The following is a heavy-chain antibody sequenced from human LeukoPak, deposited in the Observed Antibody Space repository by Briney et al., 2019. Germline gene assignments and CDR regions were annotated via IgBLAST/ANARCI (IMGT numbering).Heavy chain of an antibody. CDR2: MNPNSGNT. CDR1: GYSFTSYD. J-gene: IGHJ5*01. D-gene: IGHD6-25*01. Sequence: ASVKVSCKASGYSFTSYDINWVRQATGQGPEWMGWMNPNSGNTGYAQKFQGRVTMTRNTSISSAYMELSNLRSDDTAVYYCARGSGYDGTFEDNWFDPWGQGTLVTVSS. CDR3: ARGSGYDGTFEDNWFDP. V-gene: IGHV1-8*01.